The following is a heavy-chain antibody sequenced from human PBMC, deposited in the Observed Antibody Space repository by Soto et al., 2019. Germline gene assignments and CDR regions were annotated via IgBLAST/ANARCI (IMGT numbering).Heavy chain of an antibody. V-gene: IGHV4-59*01. CDR3: ARYRGNYDILTGYRYGMDV. D-gene: IGHD3-9*01. CDR2: TYYSGRT. CDR1: GGTISSYS. J-gene: IGHJ6*02. Sequence: SEKLPLTCTVSGGTISSYSWRWIRQPPGKGRAWIGYTYYSGRTNYNPSLKSRGTISVDTSKNPFSLKLSSVTAADTAVYYCARYRGNYDILTGYRYGMDVWGQGTTVT.